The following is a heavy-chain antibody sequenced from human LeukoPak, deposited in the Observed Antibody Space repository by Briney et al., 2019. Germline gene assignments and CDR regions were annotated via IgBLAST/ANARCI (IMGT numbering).Heavy chain of an antibody. CDR3: ARRGVRGVPFDY. V-gene: IGHV4-31*03. D-gene: IGHD3-10*01. CDR2: IYYSGST. J-gene: IGHJ4*02. CDR1: GGSICSGGYY. Sequence: SETLSLTCTVSGGSICSGGYYWSWIRQHPGKGLEWIGYIYYSGSTYYNPSLKSRVTISVDTSKNQFSLKLSSVTAADTAVYYCARRGVRGVPFDYWGQGTLVTVSS.